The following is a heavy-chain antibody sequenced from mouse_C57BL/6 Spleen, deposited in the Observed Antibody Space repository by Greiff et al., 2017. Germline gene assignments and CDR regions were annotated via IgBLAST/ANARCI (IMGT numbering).Heavy chain of an antibody. J-gene: IGHJ4*01. Sequence: VQLQQPGAELVKPGASVKLSCKASGYTFTSYWMHWVKQRPGQGLEWIGMIHPNSGSTNYNEKFKGKATLTVDKSSSTAYMQLSSLTSEDSAVYYCARRDYYAMDYWGQGTSVTVSS. V-gene: IGHV1-64*01. CDR2: IHPNSGST. CDR3: ARRDYYAMDY. D-gene: IGHD3-3*01. CDR1: GYTFTSYW.